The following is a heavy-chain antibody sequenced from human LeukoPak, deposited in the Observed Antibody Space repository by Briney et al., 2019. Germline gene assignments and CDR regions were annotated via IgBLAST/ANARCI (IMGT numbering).Heavy chain of an antibody. CDR1: GFTFSQFA. CDR2: IGGGPQ. J-gene: IGHJ4*02. CDR3: ARGDSFVVVVPAANMALDY. Sequence: GGSLRLSCATSGFTFSQFAMTWVRQAPGKGLEWVSTIGGGPQFYADSVKGRFTISRDNSRNTVFLQMNSLRSEDTAVYYCARGDSFVVVVPAANMALDYWGQGTLVTVSS. V-gene: IGHV3-23*01. D-gene: IGHD2-2*01.